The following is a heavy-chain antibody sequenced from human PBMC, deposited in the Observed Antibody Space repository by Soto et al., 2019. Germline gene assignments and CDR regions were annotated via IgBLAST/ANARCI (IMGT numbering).Heavy chain of an antibody. CDR3: ANLGVYYYFDY. CDR2: ISGSGGST. V-gene: IGHV3-23*01. CDR1: GFIFSSYA. D-gene: IGHD3-10*01. Sequence: GGSLRLSCAASGFIFSSYAMSWVRQAPGKGLEWVSAISGSGGSTYYADSVKGRFTISRDNSKNTLYLQMNSLRAEDTAVYYCANLGVYYYFDYWGQGTLVTVSS. J-gene: IGHJ4*02.